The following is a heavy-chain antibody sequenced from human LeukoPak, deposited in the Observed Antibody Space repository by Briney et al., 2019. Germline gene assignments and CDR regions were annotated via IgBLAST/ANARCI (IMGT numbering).Heavy chain of an antibody. CDR3: ARVRKSLYYFDY. CDR2: IYYSGST. V-gene: IGHV4-59*01. D-gene: IGHD1-14*01. J-gene: IGHJ4*02. Sequence: PSETLSLTCTVSGGSISSYYWSWIRQPPGKGLEWIGYIYYSGSTNYNPSLKSRVTISVDTSKNQFSLKLSSVTAADTAVYYCARVRKSLYYFDYWGQGTLVTVSS. CDR1: GGSISSYY.